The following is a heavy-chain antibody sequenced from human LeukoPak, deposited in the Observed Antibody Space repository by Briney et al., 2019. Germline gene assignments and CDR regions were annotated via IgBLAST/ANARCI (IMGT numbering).Heavy chain of an antibody. Sequence: PSETLSLTCSVSRGSISSYYWSWIRQPPAKGLEWIGYIYYSGSTNYNPSLKSRVTISVDTSKNQFSLKLSSVTAADTAVYYCAGSMVRGVIMGYYYYGMDVWGQGTTVTVSS. CDR2: IYYSGST. J-gene: IGHJ6*02. V-gene: IGHV4-59*08. D-gene: IGHD3-10*01. CDR1: RGSISSYY. CDR3: AGSMVRGVIMGYYYYGMDV.